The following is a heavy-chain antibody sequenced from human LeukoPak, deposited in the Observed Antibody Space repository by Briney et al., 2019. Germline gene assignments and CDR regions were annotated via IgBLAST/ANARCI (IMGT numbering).Heavy chain of an antibody. CDR2: IIPIFGTA. Sequence: SVKVSCKASGGTFSSYTISWVRQAPGQGLKWMGGIIPIFGTANYAQKFQGRVTITTDESTSTAYMELSSLSSEDTAVYYCARAGNVQPGLVGSEPSPNYYYYYMDVWGTGTTVTVSS. J-gene: IGHJ6*03. CDR1: GGTFSSYT. D-gene: IGHD6-6*01. V-gene: IGHV1-69*05. CDR3: ARAGNVQPGLVGSEPSPNYYYYYMDV.